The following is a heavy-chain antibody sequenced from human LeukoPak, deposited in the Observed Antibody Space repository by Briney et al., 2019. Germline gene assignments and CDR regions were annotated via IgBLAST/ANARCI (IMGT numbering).Heavy chain of an antibody. Sequence: SETLSLICTVSGGTISSYYWSWIRQPPGKGLEWIGYIYYSGSTNYNPSLKSRVTISVDTSKNHFSLKLSSVTAADTAVYYCARTFSGSYYHYGMDVWGQGTTVTVSS. V-gene: IGHV4-59*01. CDR2: IYYSGST. D-gene: IGHD1-26*01. CDR3: ARTFSGSYYHYGMDV. CDR1: GGTISSYY. J-gene: IGHJ6*02.